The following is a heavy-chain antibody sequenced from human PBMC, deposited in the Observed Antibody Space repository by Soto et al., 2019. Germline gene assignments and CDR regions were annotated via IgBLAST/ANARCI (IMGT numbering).Heavy chain of an antibody. V-gene: IGHV1-18*01. J-gene: IGHJ6*02. D-gene: IGHD5-12*01. CDR1: GYTIASYG. CDR2: ISAYNGNT. CDR3: ARDSGGYDVGYYYYYGMDV. Sequence: APVKLSWKACGYTIASYGISWVQHAPGQGLEWMGWISAYNGNTNYAQKLQGRVTMTTDTSTSTAYMELRSLRSDDTAVYYCARDSGGYDVGYYYYYGMDVWGQGTTVTVSS.